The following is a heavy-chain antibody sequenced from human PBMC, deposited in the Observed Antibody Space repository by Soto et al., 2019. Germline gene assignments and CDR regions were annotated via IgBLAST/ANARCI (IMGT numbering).Heavy chain of an antibody. CDR2: ISSDGSKQ. J-gene: IGHJ4*02. Sequence: QVQLVDSGGGVVQPGGSLRLSCAASGFTFSTYGMHWVRQAPGKGLEWVAVISSDGSKQYYTDSVKGRFTISRDNSKNTLYLQMNSVRAEDTAIYYCAKDGVGGAGQLWLVRFPDYWGQGTQVTVSS. V-gene: IGHV3-30*18. CDR1: GFTFSTYG. CDR3: AKDGVGGAGQLWLVRFPDY. D-gene: IGHD6-19*01.